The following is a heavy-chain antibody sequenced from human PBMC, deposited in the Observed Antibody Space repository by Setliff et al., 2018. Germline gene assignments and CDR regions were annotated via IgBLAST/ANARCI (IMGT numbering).Heavy chain of an antibody. V-gene: IGHV3-30*02. CDR1: GFTFSRYG. J-gene: IGHJ6*02. CDR2: IRYDGSNK. Sequence: GGSLSLSCAASGFTFSRYGMYWVRQAPGKGLEWVAFIRYDGSNKYYADSVRGRFTISRDNSKNTLYLQMNSLRDEDTAVYYCAKDSLEVVIALHGMDVWGQGTTVTVSS. D-gene: IGHD2-21*01. CDR3: AKDSLEVVIALHGMDV.